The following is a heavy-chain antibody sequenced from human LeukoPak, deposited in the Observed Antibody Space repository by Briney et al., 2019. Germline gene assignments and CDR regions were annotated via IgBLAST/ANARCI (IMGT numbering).Heavy chain of an antibody. J-gene: IGHJ4*02. V-gene: IGHV3-7*01. Sequence: GGSLRLSCAASGFTFSSYWMHWVRQAPGKGLEWVANIKEDGSEKNYADSVKGRFTISRDNAKNSLYLQMNSLRGEDTAVYYCARARYSDFWGQGTLVTVSS. CDR3: ARARYSDF. CDR1: GFTFSSYW. CDR2: IKEDGSEK.